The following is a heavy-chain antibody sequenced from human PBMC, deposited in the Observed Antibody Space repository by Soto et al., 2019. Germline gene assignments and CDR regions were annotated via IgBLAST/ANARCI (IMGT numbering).Heavy chain of an antibody. V-gene: IGHV1-18*01. CDR2: ISAYNGNT. D-gene: IGHD3-22*01. CDR3: ATYLYNYYDSSGHEYFQQ. CDR1: GYTFTSYG. J-gene: IGHJ1*01. Sequence: ASVKVSCKASGYTFTSYGISWVRQAPGQGLEWMGWISAYNGNTNYAQKLQGRVTMTTDTSTSTAYMELRSLRSDDTAVYYCATYLYNYYDSSGHEYFQQWGQGTLVTVSS.